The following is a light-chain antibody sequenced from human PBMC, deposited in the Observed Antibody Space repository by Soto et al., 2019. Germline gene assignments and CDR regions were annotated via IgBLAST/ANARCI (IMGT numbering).Light chain of an antibody. CDR3: QQYNNWPPWT. CDR2: GAS. V-gene: IGKV3-15*01. CDR1: QSVSSN. Sequence: EIVMTQSPATLSVSPGETATLSCRTSQSVSSNLAWYQQKPGQAPRLLIYGASTRATGIPARFSGSGSRTEFTLTISSLQSEDLAVYYCQQYNNWPPWTFGQGTKVEIK. J-gene: IGKJ1*01.